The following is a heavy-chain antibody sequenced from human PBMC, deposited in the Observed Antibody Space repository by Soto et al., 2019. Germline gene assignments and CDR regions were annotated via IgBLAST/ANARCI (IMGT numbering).Heavy chain of an antibody. D-gene: IGHD3-10*01. CDR1: GGSISSYY. CDR3: ARLLWSRGDWFDP. V-gene: IGHV4-59*08. J-gene: IGHJ5*02. Sequence: QVQLQESGPGLVKPSETLSLTCTVSGGSISSYYWSWIRQPPGQGLGWIGYIYYSGSTNYNPSLKSRVTISVDTSKNQFSLKLSSVTAADTAVYYCARLLWSRGDWFDPWGQGTLVTVSS. CDR2: IYYSGST.